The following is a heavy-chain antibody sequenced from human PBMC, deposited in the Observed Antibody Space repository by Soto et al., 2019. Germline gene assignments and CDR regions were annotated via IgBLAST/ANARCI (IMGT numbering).Heavy chain of an antibody. V-gene: IGHV2-5*02. J-gene: IGHJ2*01. D-gene: IGHD3-10*01. CDR1: GFSLSSSGVG. Sequence: QITLKESGPTLVKPTQTLTLTCTLSGFSLSSSGVGVGWIRQPPGKALEWLALIYWDDDKRYSPSPKSRLTITKXTXKXXGVLTITTWEPVETASYYCARRYGSRNNCLWYFDLWGRGTLVTVSS. CDR3: ARRYGSRNNCLWYFDL. CDR2: IYWDDDK.